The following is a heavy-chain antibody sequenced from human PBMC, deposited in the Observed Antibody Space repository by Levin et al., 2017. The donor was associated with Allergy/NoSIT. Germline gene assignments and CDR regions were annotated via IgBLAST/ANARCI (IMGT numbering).Heavy chain of an antibody. CDR1: GFTFSDHF. CDR2: IRKKANNYST. V-gene: IGHV3-72*01. D-gene: IGHD3-22*01. CDR3: TRVLDYCDSGGYSVDASDV. Sequence: GGSLRLSCVASGFTFSDHFIDWVRQAPGKGLEWVGRIRKKANNYSTHYAPSVKGRFTISRDDSKSSLYLQMNDLKTEDTAVYHCTRVLDYCDSGGYSVDASDVWGQGTMVTVSS. J-gene: IGHJ3*01.